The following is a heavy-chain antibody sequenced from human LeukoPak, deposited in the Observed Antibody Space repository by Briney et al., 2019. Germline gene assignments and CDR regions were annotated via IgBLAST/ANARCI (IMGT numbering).Heavy chain of an antibody. V-gene: IGHV3-7*01. J-gene: IGHJ3*02. CDR3: ARYYDPAVGDAFDI. Sequence: GGSLRLSCAASGFRFGSDWMTWVRQAPGKGLEWVANINPDGNEKSYVDSVKGRFTISRDNGKNSLYLQLNSLRAEDTAVYYCARYYDPAVGDAFDIWGQGTMVTVSS. CDR2: INPDGNEK. CDR1: GFRFGSDW. D-gene: IGHD3-16*01.